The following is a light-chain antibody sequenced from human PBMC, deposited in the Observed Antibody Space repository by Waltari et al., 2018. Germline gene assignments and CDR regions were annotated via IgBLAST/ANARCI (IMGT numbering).Light chain of an antibody. CDR1: SSDVAFYDF. Sequence: QSALTQPASVSGSPGQSITISCTGTSSDVAFYDFVSWFQQHPGQSPKVMISKVNNRPSGVSNRFAGSKSANTASLTISGLQAEDEADYYCSSYTRRSYWVFGGGTQLTVL. V-gene: IGLV2-14*01. J-gene: IGLJ3*02. CDR2: KVN. CDR3: SSYTRRSYWV.